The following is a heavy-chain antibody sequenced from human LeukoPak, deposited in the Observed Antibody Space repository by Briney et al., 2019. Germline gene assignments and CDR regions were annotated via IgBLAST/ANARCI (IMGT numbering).Heavy chain of an antibody. J-gene: IGHJ4*02. CDR3: AKGTLRFLEWLPDDY. CDR1: GFTFSSYA. Sequence: GGSLRLSCAASGFTFSSYAMSWVRQAPGKGLEWVSAISGSSGSTYYADSVKGRFTISRDNSKNTLYLQMNSLRAEDTAVYYCAKGTLRFLEWLPDDYWGQGTLVTVSS. V-gene: IGHV3-23*01. D-gene: IGHD3-3*01. CDR2: ISGSSGST.